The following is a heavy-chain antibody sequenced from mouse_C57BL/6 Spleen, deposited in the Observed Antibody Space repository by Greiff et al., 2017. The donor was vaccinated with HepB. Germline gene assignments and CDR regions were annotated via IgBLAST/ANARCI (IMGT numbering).Heavy chain of an antibody. D-gene: IGHD2-13*01. CDR1: GYTFTSYW. Sequence: VQLQQPGAELVMPGASVKLSCKASGYTFTSYWMHWVKQRPGQGLEWIGEIAPSDSYTNYNQKFKGKSTLTVDKSSSTAYMQLSSLTSEDSAVYYCARSVTRGYAMDYWGQGTSVTVSS. CDR3: ARSVTRGYAMDY. J-gene: IGHJ4*01. V-gene: IGHV1-69*01. CDR2: IAPSDSYT.